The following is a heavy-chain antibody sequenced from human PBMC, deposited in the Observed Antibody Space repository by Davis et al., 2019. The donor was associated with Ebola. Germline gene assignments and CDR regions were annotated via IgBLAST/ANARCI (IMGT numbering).Heavy chain of an antibody. CDR2: IYYSGST. CDR1: GGSFSSYY. J-gene: IGHJ4*02. D-gene: IGHD3-22*01. V-gene: IGHV4-59*01. CDR3: ARVAADYYYDSSGYRTHYYFDY. Sequence: MPSETLSLTCAVYGGSFSSYYWSWIRQPPGKGLEWIGYIYYSGSTNYNPSLKSRVTISVDTSKNQFSLKLSSVTAADTAVYYCARVAADYYYDSSGYRTHYYFDYWGQGTLITVSS.